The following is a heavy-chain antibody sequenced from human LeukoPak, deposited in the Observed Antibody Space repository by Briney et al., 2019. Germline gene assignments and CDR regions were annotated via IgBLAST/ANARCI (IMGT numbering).Heavy chain of an antibody. J-gene: IGHJ4*02. Sequence: GGSLRLSCVASGFTLSRYGMNWVRQAPGKGLEWVSFITSSSSTIYYVDSVKGRFTISRDNAKNSLYLQMNSPRAEDTAVYYCARDRPGSGWYYFDSWGQGTLVTVSS. CDR1: GFTLSRYG. V-gene: IGHV3-48*01. D-gene: IGHD6-19*01. CDR2: ITSSSSTI. CDR3: ARDRPGSGWYYFDS.